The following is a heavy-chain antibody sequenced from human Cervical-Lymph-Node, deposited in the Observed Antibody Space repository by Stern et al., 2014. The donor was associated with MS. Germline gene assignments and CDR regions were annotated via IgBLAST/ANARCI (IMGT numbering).Heavy chain of an antibody. CDR3: AGGGGGRISMTTAVLYGLHV. CDR2: IIPVFGTG. D-gene: IGHD3-10*01. J-gene: IGHJ6*02. Sequence: VKLVQSGAEVKKPGSSVKVSCKASGGTFSSHATIWVRQATGQGLAWLGGIIPVFGTGNYAQKFQGRVTITVDESTSTVYMELSSLRFDDTAMYYCAGGGGGRISMTTAVLYGLHVWGQGTTVTVSS. CDR1: GGTFSSHA. V-gene: IGHV1-69*01.